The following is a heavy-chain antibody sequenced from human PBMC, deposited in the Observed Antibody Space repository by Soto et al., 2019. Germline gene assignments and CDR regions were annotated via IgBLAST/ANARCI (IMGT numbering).Heavy chain of an antibody. CDR2: INHSGST. V-gene: IGHV4-34*01. J-gene: IGHJ6*03. Sequence: PSEALCVTCAVYGGFFSGYYWSWIRQPPGKGLEWIGEINHSGSTNYNPSLKSRVTISVDTSKNQFSLKLSSVTAADTAVYYCARAARGIATRLPTPHMDVWGKGTTVTVSS. D-gene: IGHD6-13*01. CDR1: GGFFSGYY. CDR3: ARAARGIATRLPTPHMDV.